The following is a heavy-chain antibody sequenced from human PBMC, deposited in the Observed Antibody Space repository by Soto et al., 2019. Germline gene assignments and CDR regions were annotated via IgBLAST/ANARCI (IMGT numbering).Heavy chain of an antibody. D-gene: IGHD3-3*01. CDR1: GGSISSGGYY. CDR2: IYYSGST. CDR3: ARVERQGKGEVGVVIIYYYYYYMDV. Sequence: PSETLSLTCTVSGGSISSGGYYWSWIRQHPGKGLEWIGYIYYSGSTYYNPSLKSRVTISVDTSKNQFSLKLSSVTAADTAVYYCARVERQGKGEVGVVIIYYYYYYMDVWGKGTTVTVSS. V-gene: IGHV4-31*03. J-gene: IGHJ6*03.